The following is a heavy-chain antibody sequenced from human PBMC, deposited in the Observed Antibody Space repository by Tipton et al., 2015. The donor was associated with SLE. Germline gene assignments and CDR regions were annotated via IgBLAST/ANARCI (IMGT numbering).Heavy chain of an antibody. J-gene: IGHJ4*02. CDR3: ARPGGGN. V-gene: IGHV4-34*01. CDR2: INHSGST. CDR1: GGSFSGYY. Sequence: TLSLTCAVYGGSFSGYYWSWIRQPPGKGLEWIGEINHSGSTNYNPSLKSRVTISVDTSKNQFSLKLTSMTAADTAVYYCARPGGGNWGQGTLVAVSS.